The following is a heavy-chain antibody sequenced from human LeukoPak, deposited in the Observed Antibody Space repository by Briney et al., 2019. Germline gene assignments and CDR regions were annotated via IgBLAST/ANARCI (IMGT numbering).Heavy chain of an antibody. J-gene: IGHJ4*02. D-gene: IGHD3-3*01. CDR2: INADSGGT. CDR1: GSTFTGYY. V-gene: IGHV1-2*02. CDR3: ARSSRYDIGNGYPY. Sequence: ASVTLTCNCSGSTFTGYYMHWVRQAPGQGLGWMGWINADSGGTNYAQKFQGRVTMTSDTSSSKAYMELSRLRSDDTAVYYCARSSRYDIGNGYPYWGQGTLVTVSP.